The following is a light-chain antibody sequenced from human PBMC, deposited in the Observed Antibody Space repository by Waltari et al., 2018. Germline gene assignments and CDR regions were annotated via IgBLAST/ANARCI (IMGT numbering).Light chain of an antibody. V-gene: IGKV1-9*01. J-gene: IGKJ4*01. CDR1: QGISSY. Sequence: IQLTQSPSSLSASVGDRVTITCRASQGISSYLAWYQQKPGKAPKLLIYAASTLQSGVPSRFSGSGSGTDFTPTISSLQPEDFATYYCQQLNSYPNLTFGGGTKVEIK. CDR2: AAS. CDR3: QQLNSYPNLT.